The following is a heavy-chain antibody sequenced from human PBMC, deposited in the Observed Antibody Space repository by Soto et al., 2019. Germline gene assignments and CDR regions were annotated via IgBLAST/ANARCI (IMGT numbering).Heavy chain of an antibody. CDR3: SRRAPEGFDP. Sequence: SETLSLTCTVSGDSIFSGDYYWSWLRQHPGKGLEWIGYSDYSGSTYSNPSLKNRVAISVDTSKNHFSLKLVSVTAADTALYYCSRRAPEGFDPWGQGTLVTVSS. CDR1: GDSIFSGDYY. V-gene: IGHV4-30-4*08. CDR2: SDYSGST. J-gene: IGHJ5*02.